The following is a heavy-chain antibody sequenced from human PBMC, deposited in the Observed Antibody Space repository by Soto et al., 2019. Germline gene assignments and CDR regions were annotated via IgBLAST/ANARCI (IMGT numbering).Heavy chain of an antibody. D-gene: IGHD2-15*01. CDR2: INSDGITT. CDR1: GLTISNYW. J-gene: IGHJ5*02. Sequence: EVQLVESGGGPVQAGGSLRLSCAASGLTISNYWLQWVRQGPGKGLVWVAHINSDGITTKYSESVKGRFTISRDDAKNMLYLQMNSLRHDDTAVYYCAKVKGGSGARGDPLDLWGQGILVTVSS. V-gene: IGHV3-74*03. CDR3: AKVKGGSGARGDPLDL.